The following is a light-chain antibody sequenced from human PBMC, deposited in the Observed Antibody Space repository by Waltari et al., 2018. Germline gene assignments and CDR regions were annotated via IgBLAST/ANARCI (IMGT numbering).Light chain of an antibody. CDR1: SSNIGSNT. V-gene: IGLV1-44*01. CDR3: AAWDDSLNGSYV. CDR2: RNN. Sequence: QSVLTQPPSASGTPGQRVTISCSGSSSNIGSNTENWYQQLPGTAPKLLIYRNNQRPSGVPDRFSGSKSGTSASLAISGLQSEDEADYYCAAWDDSLNGSYVFGTGTKVTVL. J-gene: IGLJ1*01.